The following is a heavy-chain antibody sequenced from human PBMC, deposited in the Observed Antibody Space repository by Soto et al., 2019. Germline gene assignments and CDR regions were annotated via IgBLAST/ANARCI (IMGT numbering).Heavy chain of an antibody. V-gene: IGHV3-23*01. Sequence: EVQLLESGGGLVQPGGSLRLSCAASGFTFSSYAMSWVRQAPGKGLEWVSAISGSGGSTYYADSVKGRFTISRDNSKNSLYLQMNSLRAEDTAVYYCAKDDYGDYYYYGMDVWGQGTTVTVSS. CDR3: AKDDYGDYYYYGMDV. CDR1: GFTFSSYA. J-gene: IGHJ6*02. D-gene: IGHD4-17*01. CDR2: ISGSGGST.